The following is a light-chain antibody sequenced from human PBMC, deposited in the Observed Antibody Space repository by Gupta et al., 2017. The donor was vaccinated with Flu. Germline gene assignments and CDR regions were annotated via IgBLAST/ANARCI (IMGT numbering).Light chain of an antibody. V-gene: IGKV1-6*01. J-gene: IGKJ3*01. CDR1: QDIRND. Sequence: AIHLTQSPSSLSASIGDRVTITCRASQDIRNDLGWYQQKPGKAPKLLIYAAYSLQSGVPSRFSGSVSGTDFTLTISSLQPEDFATYYCRQEDNSPFTFGHGTKVDIK. CDR3: RQEDNSPFT. CDR2: AAY.